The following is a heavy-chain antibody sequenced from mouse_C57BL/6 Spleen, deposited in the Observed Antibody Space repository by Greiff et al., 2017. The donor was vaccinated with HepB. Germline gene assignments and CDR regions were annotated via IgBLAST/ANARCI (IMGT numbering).Heavy chain of an antibody. Sequence: QVQLQQSGPELVKPGASVKISCKASGYAFSSSWMNWVKQRPGKGLEWIGRIYPGDGDTNYNGKFKGKATLTADKSSSTAYMQLSSLTSEDSAVYFCARSSYGYDGRIAYWGQGTLVTVSA. CDR1: GYAFSSSW. J-gene: IGHJ3*01. CDR3: ARSSYGYDGRIAY. CDR2: IYPGDGDT. D-gene: IGHD2-2*01. V-gene: IGHV1-82*01.